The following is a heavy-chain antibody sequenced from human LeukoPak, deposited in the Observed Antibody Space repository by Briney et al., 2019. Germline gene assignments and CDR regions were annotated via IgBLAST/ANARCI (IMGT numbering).Heavy chain of an antibody. Sequence: SETLPLTCTVSGGSISSSIYSWGWIRQPPGKGLEWIGSIYYSGSTYYNPSLKSRVTISVDTSKNQFSLKLSSVTAADTAVYYCARHSTSDYDFWSGYPDCFDYWGQGTLVTVSS. D-gene: IGHD3-3*01. CDR2: IYYSGST. J-gene: IGHJ4*02. CDR1: GGSISSSIYS. CDR3: ARHSTSDYDFWSGYPDCFDY. V-gene: IGHV4-39*01.